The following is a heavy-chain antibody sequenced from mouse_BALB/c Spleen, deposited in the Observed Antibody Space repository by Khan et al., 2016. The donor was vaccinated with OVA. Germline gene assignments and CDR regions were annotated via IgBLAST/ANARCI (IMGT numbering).Heavy chain of an antibody. V-gene: IGHV3-2*02. J-gene: IGHJ4*01. CDR2: ISYSGST. Sequence: VQLQESGPGLVKPSQSLSLTCTVTGYSITSNSAWNWIRQFPGNKLEWMGYISYSGSTSYNPSLTSRISITRDTSKTQFFLPLNSVTKEDTATDYWARGNYDGYAMDYWGQGTSVTVSS. CDR3: ARGNYDGYAMDY. D-gene: IGHD2-4*01. CDR1: GYSITSNSA.